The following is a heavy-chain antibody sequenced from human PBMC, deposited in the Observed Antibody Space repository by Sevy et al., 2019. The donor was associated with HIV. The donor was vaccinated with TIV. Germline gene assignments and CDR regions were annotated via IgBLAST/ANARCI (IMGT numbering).Heavy chain of an antibody. D-gene: IGHD3-22*01. J-gene: IGHJ4*02. Sequence: GGSLRLSCAASGFTFNNYGMFWVRQAPEEGLEWVSGITSGGGSTYYAASVKGRFTVSRDSSRNTLYLQMNSLRVEDTAVYYCAKGNYETGTQYFDYWGQGILVTVSS. CDR2: ITSGGGST. V-gene: IGHV3-23*01. CDR3: AKGNYETGTQYFDY. CDR1: GFTFNNYG.